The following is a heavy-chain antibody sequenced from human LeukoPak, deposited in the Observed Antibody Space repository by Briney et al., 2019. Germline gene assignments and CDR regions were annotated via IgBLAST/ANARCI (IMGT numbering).Heavy chain of an antibody. CDR2: IRSKANSYAT. CDR3: TRLMAGHYDSSGYYSGFDY. V-gene: IGHV3-73*01. CDR1: GFTFSGSA. J-gene: IGHJ4*02. D-gene: IGHD3-22*01. Sequence: GGSLRLSCAASGFTFSGSAMHWVRQASGKGLEWVGRIRSKANSYATAYAASVKGRFTISRDDSKNTAYLQMNSLKTEDTAVYYCTRLMAGHYDSSGYYSGFDYWGQGTLVTVSS.